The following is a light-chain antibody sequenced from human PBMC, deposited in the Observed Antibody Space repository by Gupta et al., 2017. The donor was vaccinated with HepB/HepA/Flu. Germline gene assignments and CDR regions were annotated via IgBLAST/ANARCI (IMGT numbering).Light chain of an antibody. J-gene: IGLJ2*01. CDR2: SNN. V-gene: IGLV1-44*01. CDR1: SSNIGSNT. Sequence: QSVLTQPPSASGTPGQRVPISSSGSSSNIGSNTVNWYQQLPGTAPKLLIYSNNQRPSGVPDRFSGSKSGTSASLAISGLQSEDEADYYCAAWDDSLNGVVFGGGTKLTVL. CDR3: AAWDDSLNGVV.